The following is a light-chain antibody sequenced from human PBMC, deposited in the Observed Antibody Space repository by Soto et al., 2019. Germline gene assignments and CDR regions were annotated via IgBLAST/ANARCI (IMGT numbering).Light chain of an antibody. J-gene: IGKJ2*01. Sequence: EIVLTQSPGTLSLSPGERATLSCRASQSVSSSYLAWYQQKPGQAPRLLIYGASSRPTGIPDRFSGSGSGIDLTLTISRLEPEDFAVFYCQQYGSSQYTFGQGTKLEIK. CDR3: QQYGSSQYT. CDR2: GAS. V-gene: IGKV3-20*01. CDR1: QSVSSSY.